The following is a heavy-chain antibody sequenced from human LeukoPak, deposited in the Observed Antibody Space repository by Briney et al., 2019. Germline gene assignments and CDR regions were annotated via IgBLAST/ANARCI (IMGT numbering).Heavy chain of an antibody. V-gene: IGHV3-21*01. CDR2: ISSSSDYI. Sequence: GGSLRLSCAASGFTFSSYSLNWVRQAPGKGLEWVSSISSSSDYIYYADSVKGRFTISRDNARNTVYLHMNSLRAEDTAVFYCARADQGPLDYWGQGTLGTVSS. D-gene: IGHD2-2*01. CDR1: GFTFSSYS. J-gene: IGHJ4*02. CDR3: ARADQGPLDY.